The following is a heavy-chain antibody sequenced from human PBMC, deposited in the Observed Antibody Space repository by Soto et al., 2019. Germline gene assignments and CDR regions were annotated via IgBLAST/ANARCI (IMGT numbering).Heavy chain of an antibody. D-gene: IGHD2-2*01. CDR2: IKQDASEK. CDR3: AREPAVVPFDY. Sequence: EVQLVESGGGLVQPGGSLRLSCAASGFTFGTYWMSWVRQAPGKGLEWVANIKQDASEKHYVDSVEGRFTISRENAKNSLFLHMNSLKTEDTAVYYCAREPAVVPFDYWGQGALVTVSS. CDR1: GFTFGTYW. J-gene: IGHJ4*02. V-gene: IGHV3-7*01.